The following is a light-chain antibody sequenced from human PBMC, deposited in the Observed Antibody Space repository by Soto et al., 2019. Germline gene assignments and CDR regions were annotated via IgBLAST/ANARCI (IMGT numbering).Light chain of an antibody. CDR3: SSYTSSSTYV. Sequence: QSALTQPASVSGSPGQSITIFCIGTSSDVGGYNYVSWYQQHPGKAPKLMIYEVSNRPSGVSNRFSGSKSGNTASLTISGLQAEDEADYDCSSYTSSSTYVFGTGTKLTVL. V-gene: IGLV2-14*01. J-gene: IGLJ1*01. CDR1: SSDVGGYNY. CDR2: EVS.